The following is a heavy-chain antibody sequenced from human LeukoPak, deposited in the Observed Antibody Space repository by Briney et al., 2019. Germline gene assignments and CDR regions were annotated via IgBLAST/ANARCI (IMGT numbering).Heavy chain of an antibody. D-gene: IGHD6-13*01. V-gene: IGHV1-69*05. Sequence: ASVKVSCKASGGTFSSYAISWVRQAPGQGLEWMGGIIPIFGTVNYAQKFQGRVTITTDESTSTAYMELSSLRSEDTAVYYCARDLQSWYGNFDYWGQGTLVTVSS. CDR1: GGTFSSYA. CDR3: ARDLQSWYGNFDY. CDR2: IIPIFGTV. J-gene: IGHJ4*02.